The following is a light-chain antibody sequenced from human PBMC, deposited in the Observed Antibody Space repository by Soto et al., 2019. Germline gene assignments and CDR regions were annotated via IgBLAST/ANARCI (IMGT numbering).Light chain of an antibody. J-gene: IGLJ1*01. CDR1: SSNIGNNY. CDR2: ENN. Sequence: QSALTQPPSVSAAPGQKVTISCSGSSSNIGNNYVSWYQQLPGTAPKLLIYENNKRPSGIPDRFSGSKSGTSATLGITGLQTGDEADYYCGTWDSSLSAWSFGTGTKLTVL. V-gene: IGLV1-51*02. CDR3: GTWDSSLSAWS.